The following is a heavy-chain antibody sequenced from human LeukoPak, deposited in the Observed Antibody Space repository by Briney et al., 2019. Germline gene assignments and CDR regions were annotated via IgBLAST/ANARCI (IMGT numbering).Heavy chain of an antibody. CDR2: IYYSGSA. V-gene: IGHV4-59*01. Sequence: SETLSLTCTVSGGSISSYYWSWIRQPPGKGLEWIGYIYYSGSADYNPALKSRVTKSVDTSKNQFSLKLSSVTAADTAVYFCARDKVPGDYWGQGTLVTVSS. CDR1: GGSISSYY. D-gene: IGHD1-1*01. J-gene: IGHJ4*02. CDR3: ARDKVPGDY.